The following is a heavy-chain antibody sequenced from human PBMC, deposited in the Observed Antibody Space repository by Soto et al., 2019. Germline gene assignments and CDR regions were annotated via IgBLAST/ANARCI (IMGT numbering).Heavy chain of an antibody. V-gene: IGHV1-8*01. CDR1: GYTFTSYD. Sequence: GASVKVSCKASGYTFTSYDINWVRQATGQGLEWMGWMNPNSGNTGYAQKFQGRVTMTRNTSISTAYMELSSLRGEDTAVYYCAKDPVYGDSKWGFGPWGQGTLVTVSS. J-gene: IGHJ5*02. CDR3: AKDPVYGDSKWGFGP. D-gene: IGHD4-17*01. CDR2: MNPNSGNT.